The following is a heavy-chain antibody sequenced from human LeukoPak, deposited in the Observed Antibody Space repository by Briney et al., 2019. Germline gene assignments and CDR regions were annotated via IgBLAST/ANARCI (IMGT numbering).Heavy chain of an antibody. V-gene: IGHV3-23*01. CDR2: ISGSGGST. CDR1: GFTFSSYA. CDR3: AKGGYYYGSGSYFDY. D-gene: IGHD3-10*01. J-gene: IGHJ4*02. Sequence: PGRSLRLSCAASGFTFSSYAMSWVRQAPGKGLEWVSAISGSGGSTYYADSVKGRFTISRDNSKNTLYLQMNSLRAEDTAVYYCAKGGYYYGSGSYFDYWGQGTLVTVSS.